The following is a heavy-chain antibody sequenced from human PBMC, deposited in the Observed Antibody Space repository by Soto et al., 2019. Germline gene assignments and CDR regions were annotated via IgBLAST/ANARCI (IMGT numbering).Heavy chain of an antibody. CDR3: AKVLYGDYGAYYYYGMDV. Sequence: SMRLSCAASGFTFSSYGMHWVRQAPGKGLEWVAVISYDGSNKYYADSVKGRFTISRDNSKNTLYLQMNSLRAEDTAVYYCAKVLYGDYGAYYYYGMDVWGQGTTVTVSS. CDR2: ISYDGSNK. CDR1: GFTFSSYG. J-gene: IGHJ6*02. D-gene: IGHD4-17*01. V-gene: IGHV3-30*18.